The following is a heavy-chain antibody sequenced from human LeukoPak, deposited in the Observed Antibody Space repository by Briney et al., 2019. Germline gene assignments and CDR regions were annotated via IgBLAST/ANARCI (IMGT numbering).Heavy chain of an antibody. Sequence: SETLSLTCTVSGGSISSGSYYWSWIRQPAGKGLEWIGRIYTSGSTNYNPSLKSRLTMSVDTSKNQFSLKLSSVTAADTAVYYCARESGLDAFAIWGQGTMVTVSS. CDR2: IYTSGST. V-gene: IGHV4-61*02. J-gene: IGHJ3*02. CDR1: GGSISSGSYY. CDR3: ARESGLDAFAI.